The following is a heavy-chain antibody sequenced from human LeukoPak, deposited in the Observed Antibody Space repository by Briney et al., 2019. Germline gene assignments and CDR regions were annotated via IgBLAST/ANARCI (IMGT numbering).Heavy chain of an antibody. D-gene: IGHD3-10*01. J-gene: IGHJ6*03. CDR3: AKDSLTFYYGSGKNYMDV. CDR2: ISWNSGSI. V-gene: IGHV3-9*01. Sequence: GGSLRLSCAASGFTFDDYAMHWVRQAPGKGLEWVSGISWNSGSIGYADSVKGRFTISRDNAKNSLYLQMNSLRAEDTALYYCAKDSLTFYYGSGKNYMDVWGKGTTVTISS. CDR1: GFTFDDYA.